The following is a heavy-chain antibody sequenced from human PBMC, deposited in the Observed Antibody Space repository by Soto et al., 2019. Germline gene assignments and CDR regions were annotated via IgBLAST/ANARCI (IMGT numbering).Heavy chain of an antibody. CDR3: ARDIGFDYVN. Sequence: PGGSLRLSCAVSGFNVMSYWMSWVRQAPAKGLEWVASIKEDGSEIYYLHSVRGRFSISRDSAGNALHLTMNYLSAEDTGLYFCARDIGFDYVNWGQGTLVTVSS. V-gene: IGHV3-7*01. D-gene: IGHD3-16*01. CDR1: GFNVMSYW. CDR2: IKEDGSEI. J-gene: IGHJ4*02.